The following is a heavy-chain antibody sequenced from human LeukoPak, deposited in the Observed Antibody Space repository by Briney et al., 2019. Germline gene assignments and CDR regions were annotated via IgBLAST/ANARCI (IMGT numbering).Heavy chain of an antibody. J-gene: IGHJ5*02. V-gene: IGHV4-38-2*02. D-gene: IGHD6-13*01. Sequence: SETLSLTCTVSGYSISSGYFWGWIRQSPVKGLEWIGSIYPSGSTYYNPSLKSRVTISVDTSKNQFSLKLSSVTAADTAVYYRARAYSSSWYFNWFDPWGQGTLVTVS. CDR3: ARAYSSSWYFNWFDP. CDR2: IYPSGST. CDR1: GYSISSGYF.